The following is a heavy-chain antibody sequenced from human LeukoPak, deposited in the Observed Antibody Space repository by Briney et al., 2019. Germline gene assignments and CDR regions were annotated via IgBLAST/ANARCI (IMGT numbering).Heavy chain of an antibody. V-gene: IGHV3-15*01. CDR1: GFSFNNAW. D-gene: IGHD3-22*01. CDR2: IQSQTDGGTT. J-gene: IGHJ4*02. CDR3: TTEYYYDGSGFVEVDH. Sequence: GGSLRLSCAASGFSFNNAWMSWVRQAPGKGLEWVGHIQSQTDGGTTNYAAPVKGRFTISRDDSKSTLYLQMDSLKTEDTAVYFCTTEYYYDGSGFVEVDHWGQGTLVTVSS.